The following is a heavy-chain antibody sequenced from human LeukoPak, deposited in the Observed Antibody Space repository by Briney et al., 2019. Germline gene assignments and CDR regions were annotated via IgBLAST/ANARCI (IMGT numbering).Heavy chain of an antibody. CDR2: MYYNESP. CDR1: GGSITSYY. J-gene: IGHJ4*02. V-gene: IGHV4-59*01. CDR3: ARAGNNWSFDY. Sequence: SETLSLTCTVSGGSITSYYWSWIWQPPGKGPEWIGDMYYNESPNYNPSLKSRVTISVDTSKKQLSLKLSSVTAADTAVYYCARAGNNWSFDYWGQGTLVTVSS. D-gene: IGHD1-1*01.